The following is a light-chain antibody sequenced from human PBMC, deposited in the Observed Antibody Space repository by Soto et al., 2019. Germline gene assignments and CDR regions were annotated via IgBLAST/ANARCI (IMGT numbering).Light chain of an antibody. CDR1: QSVSSSH. J-gene: IGKJ1*01. CDR2: GAS. Sequence: EIVLTQSPATLSLSPGERATLSCRASQSVSSSHLAWYQQKPGQAPRLLISGASSRATGIPDRFTGSGSGTDFTLTISRPEPEDFAVYYCQQYGSSPRTFGQGTKV. V-gene: IGKV3-20*01. CDR3: QQYGSSPRT.